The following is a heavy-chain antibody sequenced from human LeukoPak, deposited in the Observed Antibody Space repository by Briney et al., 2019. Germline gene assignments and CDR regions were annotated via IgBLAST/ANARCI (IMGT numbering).Heavy chain of an antibody. CDR2: IYYSGST. D-gene: IGHD3-10*01. J-gene: IGHJ4*02. CDR1: GGSISSSSYY. V-gene: IGHV4-39*07. Sequence: SETLSLTCTVSGGSISSSSYYWGWIRQPPGKGLEWIGSIYYSGSTYYNPSLKSRVTISVDTSKNQISLKLASVTAADTAIYYCARDRLLWFGELDFWGQGTLVIVSS. CDR3: ARDRLLWFGELDF.